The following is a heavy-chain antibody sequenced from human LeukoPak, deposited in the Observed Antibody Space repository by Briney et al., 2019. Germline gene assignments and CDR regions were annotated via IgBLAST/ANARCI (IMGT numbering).Heavy chain of an antibody. J-gene: IGHJ4*02. CDR1: GGSFSGYY. Sequence: PSETLSLTCAVYGGSFSGYYWSWIRQPPGKGLEWIGEINRSGSTNYNPSLKSRVTISVDTSKNQFSLKLSPLTSADTAVYCCASGGGYRDYWGEGTLVTVSS. D-gene: IGHD5-12*01. CDR3: ASGGGYRDY. V-gene: IGHV4-34*01. CDR2: INRSGST.